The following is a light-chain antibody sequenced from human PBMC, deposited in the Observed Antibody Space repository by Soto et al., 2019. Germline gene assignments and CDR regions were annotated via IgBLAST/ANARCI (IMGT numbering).Light chain of an antibody. CDR3: NSYRGSGIV. CDR1: SIDGSGDYS. Sequence: QSSLTRPASMAWSPAQSITISCTGTSIDGSGDYSVPTYEHHPGNAPNLMIYEVSNRPSGVSYRFSGSRSGNTASLTSSGGQAEDEADYYCNSYRGSGIVFGTGTMV. V-gene: IGLV2-14*01. J-gene: IGLJ1*01. CDR2: EVS.